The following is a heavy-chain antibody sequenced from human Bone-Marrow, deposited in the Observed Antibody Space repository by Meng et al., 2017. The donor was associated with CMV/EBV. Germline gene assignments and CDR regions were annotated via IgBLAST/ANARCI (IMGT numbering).Heavy chain of an antibody. CDR2: INPNSGGT. Sequence: ASVKVSCKASGYTFTGYYMHWVRQAPGQGLEWMGWINPNSGGTNYAQKFQGRVTMTRDTSISTAYMELSRLRSDDTAVYYCAKAYGRRFWSGYSAYGVAVWGQGTTVTVSS. V-gene: IGHV1-2*02. CDR3: AKAYGRRFWSGYSAYGVAV. J-gene: IGHJ6*02. CDR1: GYTFTGYY. D-gene: IGHD3-3*01.